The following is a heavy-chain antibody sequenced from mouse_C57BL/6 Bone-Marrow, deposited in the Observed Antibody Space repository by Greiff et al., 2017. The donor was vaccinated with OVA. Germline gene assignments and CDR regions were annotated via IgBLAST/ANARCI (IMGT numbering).Heavy chain of an antibody. Sequence: QVQLQQSGAELVRPGASVKLSCKASGYTFTDYYISWVKQRPGPGLEWIARIYPGSGNIYYNEKFKGKATLTAEKSSNTAYMPRSSLTSYDSAVYYCARSERLRYYFDYWGQGTTLTVSS. CDR1: GYTFTDYY. V-gene: IGHV1-76*01. CDR2: IYPGSGNI. CDR3: ARSERLRYYFDY. J-gene: IGHJ2*01. D-gene: IGHD2-2*01.